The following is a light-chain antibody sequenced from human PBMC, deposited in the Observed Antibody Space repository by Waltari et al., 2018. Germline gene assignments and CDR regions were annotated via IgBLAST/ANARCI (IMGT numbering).Light chain of an antibody. Sequence: QLVLTQSPSASASLGASVKLTCTLSSGHSSYAIAWPQQQPEKGPRYLMKLSSDGSHSKGDGIPDRFSGSSSGAERYLTISSLQSDDEADYYCQTWGTGSVVFGGGTKLTVL. CDR1: SGHSSYA. CDR2: LSSDGSH. J-gene: IGLJ2*01. V-gene: IGLV4-69*01. CDR3: QTWGTGSVV.